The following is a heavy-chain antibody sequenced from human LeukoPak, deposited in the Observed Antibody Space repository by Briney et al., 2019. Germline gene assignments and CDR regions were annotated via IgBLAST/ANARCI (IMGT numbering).Heavy chain of an antibody. J-gene: IGHJ4*02. V-gene: IGHV1-18*01. CDR2: ISAYNGNT. Sequence: GASVKVSCKASGYTFTSYGISWVRQAPGQGLEWMRWISAYNGNTNYAQKLRGRVTMTTDTSTSTAYMELRSLRSDDTAVYYCARDSRTGYCSGGSCYYGYWGQGTLVTVSS. CDR3: ARDSRTGYCSGGSCYYGY. D-gene: IGHD2-15*01. CDR1: GYTFTSYG.